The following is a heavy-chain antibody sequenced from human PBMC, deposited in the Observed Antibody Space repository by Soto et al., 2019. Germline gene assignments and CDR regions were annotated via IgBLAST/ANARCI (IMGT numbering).Heavy chain of an antibody. Sequence: GGSLRLSCAASGFSVRTNYMSWVRQAPGKGLEWVSVFESGGSIYYADSVKGRFIISRDNAKNTLYLQMNCLRVEDTAVYYCARAGVTPNFFDYWGQGTLVTVSS. CDR1: GFSVRTNY. J-gene: IGHJ4*02. D-gene: IGHD3-10*01. V-gene: IGHV3-53*01. CDR3: ARAGVTPNFFDY. CDR2: FESGGSI.